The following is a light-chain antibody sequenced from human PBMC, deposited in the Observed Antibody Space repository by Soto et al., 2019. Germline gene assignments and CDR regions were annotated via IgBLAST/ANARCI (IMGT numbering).Light chain of an antibody. Sequence: DVVVTQGPLSLSVTPGRPSSMSCKSVQSLLYVDGKTYLFWYLQKPGQPPQLLIYGASSRATGIPDRFSGSGSGTDFTLTISRMEPEDFAVYCCQQYGSSPRTFGQGTKVDIK. CDR1: QSLLYVDGKTY. CDR2: GAS. CDR3: QQYGSSPRT. V-gene: IGKV2-29*01. J-gene: IGKJ1*01.